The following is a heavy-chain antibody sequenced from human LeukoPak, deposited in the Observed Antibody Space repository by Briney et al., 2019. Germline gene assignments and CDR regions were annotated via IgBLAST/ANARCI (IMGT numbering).Heavy chain of an antibody. V-gene: IGHV4-39*01. D-gene: IGHD3-10*01. J-gene: IGHJ6*03. CDR1: GGSISVYY. CDR2: IYYSGST. CDR3: ARHDYGSGYYYDMDV. Sequence: PSETLSLTCTVSGGSISVYYWGWIRQPPGKNLEWIATIYYSGSTYYSPSLKSRVTISVDTSKNQFSLNLSYVTAADTAVYYCARHDYGSGYYYDMDVWGKGTTVTVSS.